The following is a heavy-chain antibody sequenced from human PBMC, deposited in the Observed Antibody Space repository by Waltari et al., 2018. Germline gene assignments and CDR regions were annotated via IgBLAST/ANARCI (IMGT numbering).Heavy chain of an antibody. Sequence: QVQLQESGPGLVKPSETLSLTCTVSGGSISSYYRSWLRQPPGKGLDWIGDIDYSGITNYNPALKSRDTISVDTSKNQFSLKLSYVTAADTAVYYCARGIAAVRSAVDIGGQGTMVTVSS. D-gene: IGHD6-6*01. CDR1: GGSISSYY. CDR3: ARGIAAVRSAVDI. V-gene: IGHV4-59*01. CDR2: IDYSGIT. J-gene: IGHJ3*02.